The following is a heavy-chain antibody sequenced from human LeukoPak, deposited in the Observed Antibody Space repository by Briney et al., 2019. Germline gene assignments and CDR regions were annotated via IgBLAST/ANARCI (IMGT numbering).Heavy chain of an antibody. CDR2: ISYDGNNK. Sequence: GGSLRLSCAASGITFSSYGMHWVRQAPGKGLEWVAVISYDGNNKYYADSVKGRFTISRDNSKNTLYLQMNGLRAEDTAVYYCAKGYDYRSGAGSFDYWGQGTLVTVSS. D-gene: IGHD3-10*01. CDR3: AKGYDYRSGAGSFDY. CDR1: GITFSSYG. V-gene: IGHV3-30*18. J-gene: IGHJ4*02.